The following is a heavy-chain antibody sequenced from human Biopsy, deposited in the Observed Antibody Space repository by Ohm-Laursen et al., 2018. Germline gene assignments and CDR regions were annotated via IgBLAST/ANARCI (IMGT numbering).Heavy chain of an antibody. V-gene: IGHV3-23*01. Sequence: SLRLSCAAPGFTFSDNAMSWVRQAPGKGLEWVSAIRVSGVSTYYTDSVKGRFTISRDNSKNTLYLQMNSLRAEDTAVYYCARGPGKLWSGYYTWGQGSLVSVSS. J-gene: IGHJ5*02. CDR2: IRVSGVST. D-gene: IGHD3-3*01. CDR1: GFTFSDNA. CDR3: ARGPGKLWSGYYT.